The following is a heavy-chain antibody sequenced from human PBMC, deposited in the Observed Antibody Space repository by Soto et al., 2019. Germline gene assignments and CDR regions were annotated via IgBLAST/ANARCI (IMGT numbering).Heavy chain of an antibody. V-gene: IGHV3-48*02. D-gene: IGHD3-9*01. CDR3: FIGGDILTGSVLDV. CDR1: GFTFSSYS. CDR2: ISSSSSTI. J-gene: IGHJ6*02. Sequence: EVQLVESGGGLVQPGGSLRLSCAASGFTFSSYSMNWVRQAPGKGLEWVSYISSSSSTIYYADSVKGRFTISRDNAKNSLYLQMNSLRDEDRAVYYCFIGGDILTGSVLDVWGQGTTVTVSS.